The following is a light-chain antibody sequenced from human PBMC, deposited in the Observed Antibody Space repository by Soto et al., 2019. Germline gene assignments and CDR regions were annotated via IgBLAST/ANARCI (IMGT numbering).Light chain of an antibody. J-gene: IGKJ3*01. CDR3: QQFNSYPLFT. CDR2: DAS. Sequence: AIQLTQSPSSLSASVGDRVTITCRASQGISSALAWYQQKPGKAPKLLIYDASSLESGVPSRFSGSGSGTDFTLTISSLQPDDFATYYCQQFNSYPLFTFGPGTKVDIK. CDR1: QGISSA. V-gene: IGKV1-13*02.